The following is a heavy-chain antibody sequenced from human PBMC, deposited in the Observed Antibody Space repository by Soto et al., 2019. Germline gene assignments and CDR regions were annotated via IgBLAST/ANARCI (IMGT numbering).Heavy chain of an antibody. D-gene: IGHD5-12*01. Sequence: QVQLVESGGGVVQPGRSLRLSCAASGFTFSSYAMHWVRQAPGKGLEWVAVISYDGSNKYYADSVKGRFTISRDNSKNTLYLQMNSLRAEDTAVYYCAREMATRADKPLDYWGQGTLVTVSS. CDR3: AREMATRADKPLDY. J-gene: IGHJ4*02. V-gene: IGHV3-30-3*01. CDR1: GFTFSSYA. CDR2: ISYDGSNK.